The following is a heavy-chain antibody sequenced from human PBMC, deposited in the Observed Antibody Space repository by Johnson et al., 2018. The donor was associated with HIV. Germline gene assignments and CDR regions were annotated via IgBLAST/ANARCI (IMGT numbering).Heavy chain of an antibody. CDR2: ISYDGSNK. CDR3: AKAPSPRGAFDI. Sequence: VQLVESGGGVVQPGRSLRLSCAASGFTFSSYAMHWVRQAPGKGLEWVAVISYDGSNKDYADSVKGRFTISRDNSKNTLYLQMNSLRAEDTAVYYCAKAPSPRGAFDIWGQGKMVTVSS. J-gene: IGHJ3*02. CDR1: GFTFSSYA. V-gene: IGHV3-30*04.